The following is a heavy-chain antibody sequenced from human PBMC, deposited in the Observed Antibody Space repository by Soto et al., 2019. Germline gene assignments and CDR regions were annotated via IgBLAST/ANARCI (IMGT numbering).Heavy chain of an antibody. CDR3: ARTTYYYDSSGCR. J-gene: IGHJ4*02. V-gene: IGHV3-30-3*01. CDR2: ISYDGSNK. CDR1: GFTFSSYA. Sequence: GGSLRLSCAASGFTFSSYAMHWVRQAPGKGLEWVAVISYDGSNKYYADSVKGRFTISRDNSKNTLYLQMNSLRAEDTAVYYCARTTYYYDSSGCRWGQGTLVTVSS. D-gene: IGHD3-22*01.